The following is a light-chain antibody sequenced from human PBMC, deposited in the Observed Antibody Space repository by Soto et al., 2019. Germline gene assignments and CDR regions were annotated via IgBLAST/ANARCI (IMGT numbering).Light chain of an antibody. Sequence: QSALTQPASVSGSPGQSITISCTGTSSDFGGYNYVSWYQQHPGKAPKLMLYDVSNRPSGVSNRFSGSRSGNTASLTISGLQAEDEADYYCSSYTSSSFYGFGTGTKVTVL. J-gene: IGLJ1*01. CDR2: DVS. V-gene: IGLV2-14*01. CDR3: SSYTSSSFYG. CDR1: SSDFGGYNY.